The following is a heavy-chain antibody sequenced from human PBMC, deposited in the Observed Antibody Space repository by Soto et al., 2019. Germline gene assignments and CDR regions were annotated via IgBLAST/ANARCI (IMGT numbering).Heavy chain of an antibody. V-gene: IGHV3-48*03. D-gene: IGHD3-10*01. Sequence: GGSLRLSCAASGFTFSSYEMNWVRQAPGKGLEWVSYISSSGSTIYYADSVKGRFTISRDNAKNSLYLQMNSLRAEDTAVYYCARDTELLWFGGYYYGMEVWGQGTTVTVSS. CDR1: GFTFSSYE. CDR2: ISSSGSTI. CDR3: ARDTELLWFGGYYYGMEV. J-gene: IGHJ6*02.